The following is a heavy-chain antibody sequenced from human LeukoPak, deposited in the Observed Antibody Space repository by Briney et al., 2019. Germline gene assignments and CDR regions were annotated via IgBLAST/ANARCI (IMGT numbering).Heavy chain of an antibody. Sequence: PSETLSLTCTVSGGSISSSSYYWGWIRQPPGKGLEWIGSIYTSGSTSYNPSLKSRVTISLDTSKNQFSLKVSSVTAADTAVYYCARATWPLTAVFDYWGQGILVTVSS. CDR2: IYTSGST. J-gene: IGHJ4*02. D-gene: IGHD5-24*01. CDR3: ARATWPLTAVFDY. V-gene: IGHV4-39*07. CDR1: GGSISSSSYY.